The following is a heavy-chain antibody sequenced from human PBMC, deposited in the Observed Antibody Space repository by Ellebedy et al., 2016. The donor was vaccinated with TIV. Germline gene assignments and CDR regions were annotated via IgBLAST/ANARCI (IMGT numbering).Heavy chain of an antibody. Sequence: GESLKISCSASGFTFSSYAMHWVRQAPGKGLEYISAIFSNGDSTYYANSVKGRFIISRDNSKNTLYLQMSSLRPEDTAVYYCVKALGDWGQGTLVTVSS. J-gene: IGHJ4*02. CDR2: IFSNGDST. CDR1: GFTFSSYA. D-gene: IGHD3-16*01. V-gene: IGHV3-64D*06. CDR3: VKALGD.